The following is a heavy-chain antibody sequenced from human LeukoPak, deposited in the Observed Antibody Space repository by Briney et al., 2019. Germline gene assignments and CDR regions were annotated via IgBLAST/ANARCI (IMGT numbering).Heavy chain of an antibody. D-gene: IGHD6-19*01. Sequence: GGSLRLSCAASGFTFSSHSMNWVRQAPGKGLEWVSSISSSSSYIYYADSVKGRFTISRDNAKNSLYLQMNSLRAEDTAVYYCAKDPSGQWLVGFDYWGQGTLVTVSS. CDR3: AKDPSGQWLVGFDY. V-gene: IGHV3-21*01. CDR1: GFTFSSHS. CDR2: ISSSSSYI. J-gene: IGHJ4*02.